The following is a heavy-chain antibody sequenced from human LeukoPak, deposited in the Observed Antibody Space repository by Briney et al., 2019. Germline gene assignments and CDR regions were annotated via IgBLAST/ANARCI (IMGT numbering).Heavy chain of an antibody. V-gene: IGHV1-46*01. CDR1: GYTFTSYY. CDR3: ARDGRRITVAGTGDN. Sequence: ASVKVSCKASGYTFTSYYVHWVRQAPGQGLEWLGIINPNVGSTNYAQKFQGRVTLTSDTSTSTVYMELSSLRSDDTAVYYCARDGRRITVAGTGDNWGRGTLVTVSS. J-gene: IGHJ4*02. CDR2: INPNVGST. D-gene: IGHD6-19*01.